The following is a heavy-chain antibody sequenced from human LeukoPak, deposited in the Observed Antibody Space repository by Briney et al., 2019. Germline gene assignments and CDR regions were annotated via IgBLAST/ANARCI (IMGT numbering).Heavy chain of an antibody. J-gene: IGHJ3*02. CDR2: ITSSSDSI. CDR1: GFTFSDYS. D-gene: IGHD2-2*01. Sequence: PGGSLRLSCAASGFTFSDYSMNWVRQAPGKGLEWVSWITSSSDSIYYADSVKGRFTISRDNAKNSLYLQMNSLRVEDTAVYYCTSRYCTTTNCYSFDNWGQGTLVTVSS. CDR3: TSRYCTTTNCYSFDN. V-gene: IGHV3-48*04.